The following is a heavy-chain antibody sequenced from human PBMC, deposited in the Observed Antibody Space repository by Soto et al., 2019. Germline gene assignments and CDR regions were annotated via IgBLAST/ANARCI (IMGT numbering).Heavy chain of an antibody. Sequence: GGSLRLSYAASGFTFSSYGMHWVRQAPGKGLEWVAVISYDGSNKYYADSVKGRFTISRDDSKNTLYLQMNSLRAEDTAVYYCAKDTLRLRYFDWPPNLDYWGQGTLVTVSS. CDR3: AKDTLRLRYFDWPPNLDY. D-gene: IGHD3-9*01. V-gene: IGHV3-30*18. J-gene: IGHJ4*02. CDR2: ISYDGSNK. CDR1: GFTFSSYG.